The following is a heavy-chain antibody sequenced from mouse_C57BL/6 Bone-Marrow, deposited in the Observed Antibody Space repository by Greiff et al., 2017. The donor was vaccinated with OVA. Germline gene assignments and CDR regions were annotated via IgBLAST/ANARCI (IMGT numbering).Heavy chain of an antibody. D-gene: IGHD1-1*01. CDR1: GFTFTDYY. CDR3: ARYYYGSTFTGGYFDD. J-gene: IGHJ2*01. CDR2: IRNKANGYTT. V-gene: IGHV7-3*01. Sequence: EVKLVESGGGLVQPGGSLSLSCAASGFTFTDYYMSWVRQPPGKALEWLGFIRNKANGYTTEYTASVKGRFTISRDNSQSILNLQMKALRAEDSATYYCARYYYGSTFTGGYFDDWGQGTTLTVSS.